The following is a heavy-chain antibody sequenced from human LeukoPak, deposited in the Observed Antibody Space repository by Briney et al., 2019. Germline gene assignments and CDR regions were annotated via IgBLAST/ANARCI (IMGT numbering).Heavy chain of an antibody. V-gene: IGHV3-21*01. CDR1: GFTFSSYS. Sequence: PGGSLRLSCAASGFTFSSYSMTWVRQAPGKGLEWVSSITDSGSFVYYGDSVKGRFTISRDNAKNSLYLQMNSLRAEDTAVYYCARIGAGSSRDYWGQGTLVTVSS. CDR3: ARIGAGSSRDY. J-gene: IGHJ4*02. D-gene: IGHD6-13*01. CDR2: ITDSGSFV.